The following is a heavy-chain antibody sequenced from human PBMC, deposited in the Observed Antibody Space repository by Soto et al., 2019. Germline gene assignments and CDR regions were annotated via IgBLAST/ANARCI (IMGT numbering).Heavy chain of an antibody. Sequence: QVQLVESGGGLVKPGGSPRLSCAASGFTFSDYSMSWIRQAPGKGLEGVSYISSSGSTIYYAASVKGRFTISRDNAKHSLYLQMNSLRAEDTAVYYCARGPYDYVWGSDPPHFDYWGQGTLVTVSS. CDR1: GFTFSDYS. CDR3: ARGPYDYVWGSDPPHFDY. CDR2: ISSSGSTI. V-gene: IGHV3-11*01. D-gene: IGHD3-16*02. J-gene: IGHJ4*02.